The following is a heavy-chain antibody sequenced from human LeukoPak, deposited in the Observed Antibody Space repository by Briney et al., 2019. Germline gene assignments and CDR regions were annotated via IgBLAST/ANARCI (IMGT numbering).Heavy chain of an antibody. CDR3: ARSPHSSGWYVSYYYYYMDV. D-gene: IGHD6-19*01. V-gene: IGHV1-8*03. CDR2: MNPNSGNT. Sequence: ASVKVSCKASKYTFTSYDINWVRQATGQGLEWMAWMNPNSGNTGYAQKFQGRVTITRNTSISTAYMELSSLRSEDTVVYYCARSPHSSGWYVSYYYYYMDVWGKGTTVTVSS. CDR1: KYTFTSYD. J-gene: IGHJ6*03.